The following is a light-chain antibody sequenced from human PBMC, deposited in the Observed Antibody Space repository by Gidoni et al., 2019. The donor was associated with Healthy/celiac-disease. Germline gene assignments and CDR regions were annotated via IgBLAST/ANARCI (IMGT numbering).Light chain of an antibody. CDR3: AAWDDSLNGRYV. J-gene: IGLJ1*01. Sequence: QSVLTQPPSASGTPGQRVPIACSGSSSNIGSNTVNWYQQLPGTAPKLLIYSNNQRPSGVPGRFSGSKSGTSASLAISGLQSEDEADYYCAAWDDSLNGRYVFGTGTKVTVL. CDR1: SSNIGSNT. V-gene: IGLV1-44*01. CDR2: SNN.